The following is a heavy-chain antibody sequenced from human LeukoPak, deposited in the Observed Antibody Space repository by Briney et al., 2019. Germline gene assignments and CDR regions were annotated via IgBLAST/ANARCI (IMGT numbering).Heavy chain of an antibody. V-gene: IGHV4-38-2*02. Sequence: SETLSLTCTVSGYSISSGYYWGWIRPPPGKGLEWIGSIYHSGSTYYNPSLKSRVTISVDTSKNQFSLKLSSVTAADTAVYYCAYSSSFDYWGQGTLVTVSS. CDR1: GYSISSGYY. J-gene: IGHJ4*02. CDR2: IYHSGST. D-gene: IGHD6-6*01. CDR3: AYSSSFDY.